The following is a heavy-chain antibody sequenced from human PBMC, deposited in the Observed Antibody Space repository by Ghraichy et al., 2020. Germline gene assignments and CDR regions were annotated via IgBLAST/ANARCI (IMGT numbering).Heavy chain of an antibody. V-gene: IGHV5-51*01. CDR2: IYPGDSDT. Sequence: GGSLNISCKGSGYSFTSYWIGWVRQMPGKGLEWMGIIYPGDSDTRYSPSFQGQVTISADKSISTAYLQWSSLKASDTAMYYCARHIGIAAAGNKGVDYWGQGTLVTVSS. CDR3: ARHIGIAAAGNKGVDY. J-gene: IGHJ4*02. CDR1: GYSFTSYW. D-gene: IGHD6-13*01.